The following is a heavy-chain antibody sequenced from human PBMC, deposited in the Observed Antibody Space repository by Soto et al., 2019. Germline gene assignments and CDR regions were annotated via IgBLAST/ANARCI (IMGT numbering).Heavy chain of an antibody. CDR3: AKAYFVWSSEQPYYFDY. J-gene: IGHJ4*02. Sequence: EVQLLDSGGGLVQPGGSLRLSCAASGFTFSNYAMTWVRQGPGKGLEWASGISGSGGRSYYADSVKGRFTISRDNSKSTLYLQMNSLRAEDTAVYYCAKAYFVWSSEQPYYFDYWGQGTLVTVSS. CDR1: GFTFSNYA. V-gene: IGHV3-23*01. D-gene: IGHD3-16*01. CDR2: ISGSGGRS.